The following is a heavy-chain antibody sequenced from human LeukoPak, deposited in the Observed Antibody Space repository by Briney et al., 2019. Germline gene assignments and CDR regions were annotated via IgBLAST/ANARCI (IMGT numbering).Heavy chain of an antibody. CDR2: IKLDGSEK. CDR1: GFTFGKYW. J-gene: IGHJ4*02. CDR3: ARDQYDTWSRRGNFDS. Sequence: GGSLRLSCVASGFTFGKYWMSWVRQAPGKGLEWVANIKLDGSEKNYVDSMKGRFTISRDNTKNSLYLQMNSLRVEDTAVFYCARDQYDTWSRRGNFDSWGQGTLVIVSS. D-gene: IGHD3-3*01. V-gene: IGHV3-7*03.